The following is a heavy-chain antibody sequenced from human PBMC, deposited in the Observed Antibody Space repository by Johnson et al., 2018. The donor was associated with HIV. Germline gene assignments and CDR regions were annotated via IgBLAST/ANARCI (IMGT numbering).Heavy chain of an antibody. CDR3: ARDPQAKGYSSSWYWGHGNAFDI. CDR2: ISSNGGST. J-gene: IGHJ3*02. CDR1: GFTFSNYA. D-gene: IGHD6-13*01. V-gene: IGHV3-64*01. Sequence: VLLVESGGDLVQPGGSLRLSCAASGFTFSNYAMHWVRQAPGKGLEYVSAISSNGGSTYYANSVKDMQTRRFTISRDNSKNTLYLQMGSLRAEDMAVYFCARDPQAKGYSSSWYWGHGNAFDIWGQGTMVTVSS.